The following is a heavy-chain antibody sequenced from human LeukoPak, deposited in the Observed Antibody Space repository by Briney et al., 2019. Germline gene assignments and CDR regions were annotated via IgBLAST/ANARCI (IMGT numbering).Heavy chain of an antibody. V-gene: IGHV3-49*04. J-gene: IGHJ4*02. CDR2: IRSKAYGGTT. CDR3: TRDRDGDLYFDY. Sequence: PGRSLRLSCTASGFTFGDYAMSWVRQAPGKGLEWVGFIRSKAYGGTTEYAASVRGRFTISRDDSKSIAYLQMNSLKTEDTAVYYCTRDRDGDLYFDYWGLGTLVTVSS. D-gene: IGHD4-17*01. CDR1: GFTFGDYA.